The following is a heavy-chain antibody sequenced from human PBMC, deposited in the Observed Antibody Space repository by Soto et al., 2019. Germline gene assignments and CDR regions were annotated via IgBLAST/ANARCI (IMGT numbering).Heavy chain of an antibody. CDR3: ARDWGYCTNGVCYTDLYYFDY. CDR2: TYYRSKWYN. Sequence: SQTLSLTCAISGDSVSSNSAAWNWIRQSPSRGLEWLGRTYYRSKWYNDYAVSVKSRITINPDTSKNQFPLQLNSVTPEDTAVYYCARDWGYCTNGVCYTDLYYFDYWGQGTLVTVSS. V-gene: IGHV6-1*01. J-gene: IGHJ4*02. D-gene: IGHD2-8*01. CDR1: GDSVSSNSAA.